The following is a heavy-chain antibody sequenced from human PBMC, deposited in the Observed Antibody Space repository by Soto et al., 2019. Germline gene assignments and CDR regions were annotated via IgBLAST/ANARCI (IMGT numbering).Heavy chain of an antibody. J-gene: IGHJ6*02. CDR3: ARAPGCSAHKYCYYGMDV. V-gene: IGHV1-69*01. CDR1: GGTFTNYA. Sequence: QVQLVQSGAEVKKPGSSVKVSCKPSGGTFTNYAISWVRQAPGQGLEWMGGIIPIFGTANYDQKFQGRVTLIANASTTTAYRVLSRLRSEDPAVYYCARAPGCSAHKYCYYGMDVWGQGTTVTVSS. CDR2: IIPIFGTA. D-gene: IGHD3-10*02.